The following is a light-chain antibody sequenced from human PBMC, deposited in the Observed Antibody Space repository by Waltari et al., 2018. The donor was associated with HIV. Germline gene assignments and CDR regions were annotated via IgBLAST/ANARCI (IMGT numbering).Light chain of an antibody. CDR3: QQRSSRPPLT. V-gene: IGKV3-11*01. CDR2: DTS. J-gene: IGKJ4*01. CDR1: QSVGTS. Sequence: EIVLTQSPATLSLSPGERATLSCRASQSVGTSLVWYQQKPGQPPRLLIYDTSNRATGIPARFRGSGSGTDFTLTISSLEPEDFAMYYCQQRSSRPPLTFGGGTRVEIK.